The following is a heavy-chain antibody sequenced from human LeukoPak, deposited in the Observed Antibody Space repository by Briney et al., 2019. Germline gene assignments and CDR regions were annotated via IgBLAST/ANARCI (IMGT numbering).Heavy chain of an antibody. CDR2: IYHSGST. D-gene: IGHD3-10*01. CDR3: ARRPIPFGMVRGVPYFDY. CDR1: GYSISSGYY. V-gene: IGHV4-38-2*02. J-gene: IGHJ4*02. Sequence: SETLSLTCTVSGYSISSGYYWGWIRQPPGKGLEWIGSIYHSGSTYCNPSLKSRVTISVDTSKNQFSLKLSSVTAADTAVYYCARRPIPFGMVRGVPYFDYWGQGTLVTVSS.